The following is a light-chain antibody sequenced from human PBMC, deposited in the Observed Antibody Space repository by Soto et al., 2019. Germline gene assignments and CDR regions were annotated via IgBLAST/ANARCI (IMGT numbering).Light chain of an antibody. Sequence: DIQMTQSPSTLSASVGDRVTITCRASQSISNRLAWYQQKPGKAPKVVIYDASSLESGVPSRFSGSGSGAECILTIDSLEPGDFATYCCQHYGGMWAFGQGTKVEIK. CDR1: QSISNR. CDR3: QHYGGMWA. V-gene: IGKV1-5*01. J-gene: IGKJ1*01. CDR2: DAS.